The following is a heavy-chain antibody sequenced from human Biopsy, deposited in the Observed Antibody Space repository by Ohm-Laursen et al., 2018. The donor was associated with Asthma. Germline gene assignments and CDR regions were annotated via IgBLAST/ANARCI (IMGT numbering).Heavy chain of an antibody. CDR2: IYYSGST. D-gene: IGHD1-1*01. CDR3: ARAIGTGDWYFDV. Sequence: SETLSLTCAVSGDSISSNSWWTWVRQSPGRGLEWIGEIYYSGSTNYHPSLKGRVTISVAKSKNHFSLRLTSVTAADTAVYYCARAIGTGDWYFDVWGRGTLVTVSS. J-gene: IGHJ2*01. CDR1: GDSISSNSW. V-gene: IGHV4-4*02.